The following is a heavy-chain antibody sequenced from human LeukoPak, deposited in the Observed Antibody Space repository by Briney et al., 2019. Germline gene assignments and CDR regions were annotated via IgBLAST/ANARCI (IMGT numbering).Heavy chain of an antibody. CDR1: GFSFGSYG. Sequence: GGSLRLSCAASGFSFGSYGLYWVRQAPGKGLEWVSVISGSGGSTYYADSVKGRFTISRDNSKNTLYLQMDSLRAGDTAVYYCARGRLRVIDAFDIWGQGTMVTVSS. D-gene: IGHD2-21*01. CDR3: ARGRLRVIDAFDI. J-gene: IGHJ3*02. CDR2: ISGSGGST. V-gene: IGHV3-23*01.